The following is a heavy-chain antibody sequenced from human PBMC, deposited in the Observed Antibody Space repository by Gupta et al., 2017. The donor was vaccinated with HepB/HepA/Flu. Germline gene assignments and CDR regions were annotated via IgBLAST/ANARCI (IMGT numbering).Heavy chain of an antibody. Sequence: QVQLVQSGAEVKKPGASVKVSCKASGYTFTGYYMHWVRPAPGQGLEWMGWINPNSGGTNDAKKFQGRVTMTRDTSISTAYMELSRLRSDDTAVYYCARDLAVAGTVDYYYYMDVWGKGTTVTVSS. CDR3: ARDLAVAGTVDYYYYMDV. CDR1: GYTFTGYY. J-gene: IGHJ6*03. V-gene: IGHV1-2*02. CDR2: INPNSGGT. D-gene: IGHD6-19*01.